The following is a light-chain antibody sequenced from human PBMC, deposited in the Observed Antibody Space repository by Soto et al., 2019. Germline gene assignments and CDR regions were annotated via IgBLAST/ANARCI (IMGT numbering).Light chain of an antibody. CDR2: GNN. V-gene: IGLV1-40*01. Sequence: QSVLTQPPSVSGAPGQRVTISCTGSNSNIGAGYDVHWYQQLPGIAPKLLIYGNNIRPSGVPDRFSGSKSGTSASLTITGLQAEDEAEYYCSSYAGSINFYVFGTGTKVTVL. J-gene: IGLJ1*01. CDR1: NSNIGAGYD. CDR3: SSYAGSINFYV.